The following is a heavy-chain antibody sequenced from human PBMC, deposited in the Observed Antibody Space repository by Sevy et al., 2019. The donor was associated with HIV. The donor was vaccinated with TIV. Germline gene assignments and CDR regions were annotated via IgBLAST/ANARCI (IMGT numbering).Heavy chain of an antibody. CDR3: ARGYYDSSGYLDAFDI. CDR1: GFTFSDYY. J-gene: IGHJ3*02. V-gene: IGHV3-11*01. Sequence: GGSLRLSCAASGFTFSDYYMSWIRQAPGKGLEWVSYISSSGSTIYYADSVKGRFTISRDNTKKSLSLQMNSLRAEDTAVYYCARGYYDSSGYLDAFDIWGQGTMVTVSS. D-gene: IGHD3-22*01. CDR2: ISSSGSTI.